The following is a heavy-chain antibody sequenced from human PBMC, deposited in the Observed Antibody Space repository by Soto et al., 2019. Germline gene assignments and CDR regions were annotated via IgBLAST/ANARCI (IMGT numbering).Heavy chain of an antibody. CDR2: INPSGGST. Sequence: ASVKVSCKASGYTFTSYYMHWVRQAPGQGLEWMGIINPSGGSTSYAQKFQGRVTMTRDTSTSTVYMELSSLRSEDTAVYYCARETWGGILTGYYYYYYGMDVWGQGTTVTVSS. D-gene: IGHD3-9*01. V-gene: IGHV1-46*01. J-gene: IGHJ6*02. CDR1: GYTFTSYY. CDR3: ARETWGGILTGYYYYYYGMDV.